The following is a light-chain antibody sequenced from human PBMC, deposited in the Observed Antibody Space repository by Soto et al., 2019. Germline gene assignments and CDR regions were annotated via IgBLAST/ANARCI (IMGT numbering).Light chain of an antibody. Sequence: DIVMTQSPATLSVSPGETVTLSCRASQTISSDLAWYQQKPGQTPRLLILGASNMGTGIPARFSGSGSGTAFTLIISSLQSEDFAVYYCHHYNNFPPYTFGQGTKLEIK. J-gene: IGKJ2*01. CDR1: QTISSD. V-gene: IGKV3D-15*01. CDR3: HHYNNFPPYT. CDR2: GAS.